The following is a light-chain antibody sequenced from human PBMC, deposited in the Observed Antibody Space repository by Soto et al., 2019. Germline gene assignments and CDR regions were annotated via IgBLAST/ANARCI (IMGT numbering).Light chain of an antibody. CDR1: QSVSNNY. Sequence: EIVLTQSPGTLSLSPRERATLSCRASQSVSNNYLAWYRHRPGQAPRLLIYGASTRAPGIPDRFSGSGSGTDFTLTISRLEPEDFAVYYCQQYAASPRTFGQGTQVEV. CDR2: GAS. J-gene: IGKJ1*01. CDR3: QQYAASPRT. V-gene: IGKV3-20*01.